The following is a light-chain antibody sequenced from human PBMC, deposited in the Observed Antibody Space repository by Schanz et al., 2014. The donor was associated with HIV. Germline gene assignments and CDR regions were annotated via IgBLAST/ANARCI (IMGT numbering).Light chain of an antibody. Sequence: EIVMTQSPATLSVSPGEGATLSCRASQSISSYLAWYQQKPGQAPRLLIYDASTRATGIPARFSGSGSGTEFSLIISSLQSEDFAVYYCQQYNDWPPRWTFGQGTKVEIK. CDR2: DAS. CDR3: QQYNDWPPRWT. CDR1: QSISSY. J-gene: IGKJ1*01. V-gene: IGKV3-15*01.